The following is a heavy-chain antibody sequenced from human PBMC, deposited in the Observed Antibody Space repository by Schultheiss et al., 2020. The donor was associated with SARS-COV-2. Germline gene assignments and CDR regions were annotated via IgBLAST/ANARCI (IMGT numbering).Heavy chain of an antibody. CDR1: DGSFSDYY. CDR2: IYYSGST. Sequence: SETLSLTCAVSDGSFSDYYWTWIRQPPGKGLEWIGYIYYSGSTNYNPSLKSRVTISVDTSKNQFSLKLSSVTAADTAVYYCARDGGGGIVEGGWFDPWGQGTLVTVSS. V-gene: IGHV4-59*01. CDR3: ARDGGGGIVEGGWFDP. J-gene: IGHJ5*02. D-gene: IGHD2-15*01.